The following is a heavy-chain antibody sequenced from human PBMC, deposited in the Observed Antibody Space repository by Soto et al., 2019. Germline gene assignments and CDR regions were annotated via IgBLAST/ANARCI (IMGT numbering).Heavy chain of an antibody. D-gene: IGHD6-19*01. V-gene: IGHV4-30-4*01. CDR2: ISYSGST. Sequence: QVQLQESGPGLVRPSETLSLTCTVSGDSIGSGDYWWSWIRQSPGKDLEWIGYISYSGSTYYSPSLRSRVTISVDTSKNQFSVKMTSVTASDTAVYYCARAVAGWYYDSWGQGTLFTVSS. J-gene: IGHJ4*02. CDR1: GDSIGSGDYW. CDR3: ARAVAGWYYDS.